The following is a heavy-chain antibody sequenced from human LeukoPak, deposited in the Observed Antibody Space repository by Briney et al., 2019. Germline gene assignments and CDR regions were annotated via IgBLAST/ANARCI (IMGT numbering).Heavy chain of an antibody. CDR3: ARKYYYDSSGYPIFDY. Sequence: SSETLSLTCAVYGGSFSGYYWSWIRQPPGKGLEWIGEINHSGSTNYNPSLKSRVTISVDTSKNQFSLKLSSVTAADTAVYYCARKYYYDSSGYPIFDYWGQGTLVTVSS. V-gene: IGHV4-34*01. D-gene: IGHD3-22*01. CDR1: GGSFSGYY. J-gene: IGHJ4*02. CDR2: INHSGST.